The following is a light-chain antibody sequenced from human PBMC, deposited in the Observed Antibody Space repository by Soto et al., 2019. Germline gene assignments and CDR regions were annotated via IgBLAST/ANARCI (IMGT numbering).Light chain of an antibody. CDR2: DTS. V-gene: IGKV3-11*01. Sequence: EIVLTQSPATLSLSPGERATLSCRASQSVSSYLAWYQQKPGQAPRLLIYDTSKRATGIPARFSGSGSGTDFTLTISSLEPEDVAVDDCQQRTNWPRSFTFGPGTKVDIK. J-gene: IGKJ3*01. CDR1: QSVSSY. CDR3: QQRTNWPRSFT.